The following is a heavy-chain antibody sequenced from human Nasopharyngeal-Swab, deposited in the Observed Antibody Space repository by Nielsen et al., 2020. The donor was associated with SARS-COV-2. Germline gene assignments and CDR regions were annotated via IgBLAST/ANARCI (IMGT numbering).Heavy chain of an antibody. CDR2: ISYDGSNK. Sequence: LSLTCAASGFTFSSYGMHWVRQAPGKGLEWVAVISYDGSNKYYADSVKGRFTISRDNSKNTLYLQMNSLRAEDTAVYYCAKSIKVEDFWSGYYGLDYYYGMDVWGQGTTVTVSS. CDR3: AKSIKVEDFWSGYYGLDYYYGMDV. D-gene: IGHD3-3*01. J-gene: IGHJ6*02. V-gene: IGHV3-30*18. CDR1: GFTFSSYG.